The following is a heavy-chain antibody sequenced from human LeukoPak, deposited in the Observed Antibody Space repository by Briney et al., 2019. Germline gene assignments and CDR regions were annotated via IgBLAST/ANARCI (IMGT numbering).Heavy chain of an antibody. J-gene: IGHJ4*02. CDR2: INDNGGRT. D-gene: IGHD3-22*01. CDR3: AREGTHYYDSSGPFGY. V-gene: IGHV3-23*01. Sequence: GGSLRLSCSASEFTFSSHAMSWVRQTPGKGLEWVLAINDNGGRTYYADSVKGRFTISRDNSKNALYLQMNSLRAEDTAVYYCAREGTHYYDSSGPFGYWGQGTLVTVSS. CDR1: EFTFSSHA.